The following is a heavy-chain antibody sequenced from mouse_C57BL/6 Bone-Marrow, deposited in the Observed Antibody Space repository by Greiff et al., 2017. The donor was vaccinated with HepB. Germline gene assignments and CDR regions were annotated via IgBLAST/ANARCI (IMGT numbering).Heavy chain of an antibody. CDR1: GYTFTSYW. V-gene: IGHV1-50*01. Sequence: QVQLQQPGAELVKPGASVKLSCKASGYTFTSYWMQWVKQRPGQGLEWIGEIDPSDSYTNYNQKFKGKATLTVDTSSSTAYMQLSSLTSEDSAVYYCAGWTSVVEYWYFDVWGTGTTVTVSS. J-gene: IGHJ1*03. D-gene: IGHD1-1*01. CDR3: AGWTSVVEYWYFDV. CDR2: IDPSDSYT.